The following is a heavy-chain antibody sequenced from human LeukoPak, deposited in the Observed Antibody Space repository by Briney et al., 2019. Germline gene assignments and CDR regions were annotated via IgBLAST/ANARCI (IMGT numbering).Heavy chain of an antibody. CDR3: ARAGYDFWSGRHFDY. V-gene: IGHV1-69*05. CDR1: GGTFSSYA. D-gene: IGHD3-3*01. CDR2: IIPIFGTA. J-gene: IGHJ4*02. Sequence: SVKVSCKASGGTFSSYAISWVRQAPGQGLEWMGGIIPIFGTANYAQKLQGRVTMTTDTSTSTAYMELRSLRSDDTAVYYCARAGYDFWSGRHFDYWGQGTLVTVSS.